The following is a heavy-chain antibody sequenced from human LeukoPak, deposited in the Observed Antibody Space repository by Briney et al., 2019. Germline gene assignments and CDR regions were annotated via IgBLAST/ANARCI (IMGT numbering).Heavy chain of an antibody. V-gene: IGHV4-61*02. J-gene: IGHJ5*02. CDR2: IYTSGST. CDR1: GCSISSGGYY. Sequence: SETLSLTCTVSGCSISSGGYYWSWIRQPAGKGLEWIGRIYTSGSTNYNPSLKSRVTISVDTSKNQFSLKLSSVTAADTAVYYCARGPYCSGGSCLIAFAPWGQGTLVTVSS. D-gene: IGHD2-15*01. CDR3: ARGPYCSGGSCLIAFAP.